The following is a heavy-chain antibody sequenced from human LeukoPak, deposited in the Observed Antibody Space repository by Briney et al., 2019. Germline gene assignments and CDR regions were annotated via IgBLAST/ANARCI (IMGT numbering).Heavy chain of an antibody. J-gene: IGHJ2*01. CDR1: GFIFDDYA. CDR3: AKANYYDSSGRSWYFDL. D-gene: IGHD3-22*01. V-gene: IGHV3-9*01. CDR2: ISWNSGSI. Sequence: GGSLRLSCAASGFIFDDYAMHWVRQAPGKGLEWVSGISWNSGSIGYADSVKGRFTISRDSAKNSLYLQMNSLRAEDTALYYCAKANYYDSSGRSWYFDLWGRGTLVTVSS.